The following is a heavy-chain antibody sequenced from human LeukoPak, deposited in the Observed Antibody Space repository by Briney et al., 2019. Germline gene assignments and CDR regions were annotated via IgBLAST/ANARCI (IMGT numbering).Heavy chain of an antibody. D-gene: IGHD3-22*01. CDR2: IYTSGST. J-gene: IGHJ4*02. CDR1: GGSISSYY. CDR3: ASGGDSSGYYWGEYFDY. Sequence: SETLSLTCTVSGGSISSYYWSWIRQPAGKGLEWIGRIYTSGSTNYNPSLKSRVTMSVDTSKNQFSLKLSSVTAADTAVYYCASGGDSSGYYWGEYFDYWGQGTLVTVSS. V-gene: IGHV4-4*07.